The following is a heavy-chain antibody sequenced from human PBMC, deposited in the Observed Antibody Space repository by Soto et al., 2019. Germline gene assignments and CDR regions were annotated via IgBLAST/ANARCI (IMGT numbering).Heavy chain of an antibody. V-gene: IGHV3-15*01. D-gene: IGHD3-3*01. Sequence: GGSLRFSCAAPGFSFTNAWMSWVRQAPGKGLEWVGRVKSKTDGGTTDYAAPVKGRFTISRDDSKNMLYLQMNSLKTEDTAVYYCTTGTGRSDFDYWGQGT. J-gene: IGHJ4*02. CDR2: VKSKTDGGTT. CDR1: GFSFTNAW. CDR3: TTGTGRSDFDY.